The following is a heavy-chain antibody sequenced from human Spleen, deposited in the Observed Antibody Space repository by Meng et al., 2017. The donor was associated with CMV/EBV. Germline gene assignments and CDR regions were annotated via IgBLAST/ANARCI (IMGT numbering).Heavy chain of an antibody. D-gene: IGHD2-2*01. V-gene: IGHV3-48*04. CDR3: ARDRHQLPVYYYDY. CDR2: ISSSSSTI. J-gene: IGHJ4*02. CDR1: GFSFSSYS. Sequence: GGSLRLSCAASGFSFSSYSMNWVRQAPGKGLEWVSYISSSSSTIYYADSVKGRFTISRDNAKNSLYLQMNGLRVEDTAVYYCARDRHQLPVYYYDYWGQGTLVTVSS.